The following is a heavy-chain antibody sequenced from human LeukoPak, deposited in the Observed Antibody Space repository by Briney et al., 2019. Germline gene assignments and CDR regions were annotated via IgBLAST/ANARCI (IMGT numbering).Heavy chain of an antibody. CDR2: ISSSSSTI. J-gene: IGHJ4*02. CDR1: GFTFSSYS. D-gene: IGHD3-9*01. Sequence: GGSLRLSCAASGFTFSSYSMNWVRQAPGKGLEWVSYISSSSSTIYYADSVKGRFTISRDNAKNSLYLQMNSLRAEDTAVYYCARNGGRFGWYFDYWGQGTLATVSS. V-gene: IGHV3-48*01. CDR3: ARNGGRFGWYFDY.